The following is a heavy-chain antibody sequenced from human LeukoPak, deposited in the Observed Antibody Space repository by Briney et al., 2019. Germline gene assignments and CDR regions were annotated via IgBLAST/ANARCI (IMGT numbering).Heavy chain of an antibody. CDR2: IWYDGSNK. V-gene: IGHV3-33*06. J-gene: IGHJ4*02. D-gene: IGHD2-2*01. CDR3: AKDRAYGYCSSTSCPPDY. Sequence: GGSLRLSCAASGFTFSSYAMHWVRQAPGKGLEWVAVIWYDGSNKYYADSVKGRFTISRDNSKNTMSMQMNALRAEDTAIYYCAKDRAYGYCSSTSCPPDYWGQGTLVTVSS. CDR1: GFTFSSYA.